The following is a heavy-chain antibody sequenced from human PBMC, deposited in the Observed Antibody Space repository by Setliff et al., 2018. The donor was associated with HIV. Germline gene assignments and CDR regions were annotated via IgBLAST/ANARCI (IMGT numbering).Heavy chain of an antibody. D-gene: IGHD3-22*01. CDR1: GFTFSSYG. Sequence: GGSLRLSCAASGFTFSSYGMHWVRQAPGKGLEWVAFIRYDISNKNYADSVKGRFSISRDNSKNTLYLQMNRLRAEDTAVYYCARGTYYYDSSGFDAFDIWGQGTLVT. CDR2: IRYDISNK. V-gene: IGHV3-30*02. J-gene: IGHJ3*02. CDR3: ARGTYYYDSSGFDAFDI.